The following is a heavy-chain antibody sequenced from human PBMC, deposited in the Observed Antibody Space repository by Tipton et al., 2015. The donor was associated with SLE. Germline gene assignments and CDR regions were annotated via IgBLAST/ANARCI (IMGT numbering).Heavy chain of an antibody. Sequence: TLSLTCAVYGGSFSGYYWSWIRQPPGKGLEYIGEINHRGSTNYNPSLKSRVTISVDTSKNQFSLKLSSVTAADTAVYYCARGGDYDILTLGYWGQGTLVTVSS. J-gene: IGHJ4*02. CDR2: INHRGST. D-gene: IGHD3-9*01. CDR1: GGSFSGYY. V-gene: IGHV4-34*01. CDR3: ARGGDYDILTLGY.